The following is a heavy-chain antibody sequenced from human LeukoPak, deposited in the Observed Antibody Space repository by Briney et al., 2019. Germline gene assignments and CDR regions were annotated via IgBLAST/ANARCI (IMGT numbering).Heavy chain of an antibody. J-gene: IGHJ4*02. CDR2: IRQDGGEK. CDR3: ARASGGDCYEPVDY. D-gene: IGHD2-21*02. Sequence: PGGSLRLSCAASGFTFSDYWMSWVRQAPGKGLEWVANIRQDGGEKYYVDSVKGRFTISRDNAKNSLYLQMNSLRAEDTAVYYCARASGGDCYEPVDYWGQGTLVTVSS. CDR1: GFTFSDYW. V-gene: IGHV3-7*04.